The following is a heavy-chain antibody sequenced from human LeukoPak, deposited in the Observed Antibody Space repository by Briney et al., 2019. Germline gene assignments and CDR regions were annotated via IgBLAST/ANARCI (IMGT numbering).Heavy chain of an antibody. CDR1: GGSISSSY. V-gene: IGHV4-59*01. CDR2: IYYSGST. D-gene: IGHD3-22*01. CDR3: ARYYSDSSGYSFDY. J-gene: IGHJ4*02. Sequence: PSETLSLTCTVSGGSISSSYWSWIRQPPGKGLEWIGYIYYSGSTNYNPSLKSRVTISVDTSKNQFSLKLSSVTAADTAVYYCARYYSDSSGYSFDYWGQGTLVTVSS.